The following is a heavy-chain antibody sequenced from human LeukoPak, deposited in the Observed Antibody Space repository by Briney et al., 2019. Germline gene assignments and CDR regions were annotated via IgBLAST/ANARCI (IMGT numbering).Heavy chain of an antibody. CDR2: IYYSGST. J-gene: IGHJ4*02. CDR1: GGSISSSSYH. Sequence: PSETLSLTCTVSGGSISSSSYHWGWIRQPPGKGLEWIGSIYYSGSTYYNPSLKSRVTISVDTSKNQFSLKLSSVTAADTAVYYCARHRSPRWLQYLCYFDYWGQGTLVTVSS. CDR3: ARHRSPRWLQYLCYFDY. D-gene: IGHD5-24*01. V-gene: IGHV4-39*01.